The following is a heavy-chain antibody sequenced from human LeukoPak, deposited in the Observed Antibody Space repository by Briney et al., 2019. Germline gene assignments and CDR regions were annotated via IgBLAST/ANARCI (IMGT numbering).Heavy chain of an antibody. CDR3: AKARTHGSGMGYFDY. CDR2: ISGSGGST. D-gene: IGHD3-10*01. CDR1: GFTFSSYA. Sequence: TGGSLRLSCAASGFTFSSYAMSWVRQAPGKGLEWVSAISGSGGSTYYADSVKGRFTISRDNSKNTLYLQMNSLRAEDTAVYYCAKARTHGSGMGYFDYWGQGTLVTVSS. V-gene: IGHV3-23*01. J-gene: IGHJ4*02.